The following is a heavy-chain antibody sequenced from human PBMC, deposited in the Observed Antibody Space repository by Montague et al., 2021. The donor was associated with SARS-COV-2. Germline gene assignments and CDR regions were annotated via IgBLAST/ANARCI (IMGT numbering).Heavy chain of an antibody. D-gene: IGHD3-10*01. CDR3: ARMPVLLWFGELGYYGMDV. V-gene: IGHV2-5*02. CDR1: GFSLSTSGVG. Sequence: VKPTQTLTLTCTFSGFSLSTSGVGVGWIRQPPGKALEWLALIYWDDDKRYSPSLKSRLTITKDTSKSQVVLTMTNMDPVDTATYYCARMPVLLWFGELGYYGMDVWGQGTTVTVSS. CDR2: IYWDDDK. J-gene: IGHJ6*02.